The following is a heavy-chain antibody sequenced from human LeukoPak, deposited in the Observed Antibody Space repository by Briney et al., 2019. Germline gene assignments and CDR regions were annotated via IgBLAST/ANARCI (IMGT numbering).Heavy chain of an antibody. Sequence: AGGSLRLSCAASGFTFSSYAMSWVRQAPGKGLEWVSAISGSGGSTYYADSVKGRFTISRDNSKNTLYLQMNSLRAEDTAVYYCAKVMPLRDVAHITMIVVVSHYYYYYMDVWGKGTTVTVSS. CDR1: GFTFSSYA. CDR2: ISGSGGST. D-gene: IGHD3-22*01. V-gene: IGHV3-23*01. J-gene: IGHJ6*03. CDR3: AKVMPLRDVAHITMIVVVSHYYYYYMDV.